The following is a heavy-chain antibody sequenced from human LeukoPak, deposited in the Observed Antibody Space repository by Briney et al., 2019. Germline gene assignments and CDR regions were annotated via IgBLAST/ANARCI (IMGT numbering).Heavy chain of an antibody. D-gene: IGHD2-2*01. CDR3: AREVDCSSTSCLAFDI. CDR1: GGSISSYY. CDR2: IYYSGST. Sequence: PSETLSLTCTVSGGSISSYYWSWIRQPPGKGLEWIGNIYYSGSTNSNPSLKSRVTISVDRSKNQFSLKLSSVTAADTAVYYCAREVDCSSTSCLAFDIWGQGTMVTVSS. V-gene: IGHV4-59*12. J-gene: IGHJ3*02.